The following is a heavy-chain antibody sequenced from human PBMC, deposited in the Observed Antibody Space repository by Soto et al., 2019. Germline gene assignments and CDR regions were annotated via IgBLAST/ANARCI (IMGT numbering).Heavy chain of an antibody. CDR1: GGTFSSYA. CDR3: ASETPYYYDSSAPGAFDT. J-gene: IGHJ3*02. Sequence: SVKVSCKASGGTFSSYAISWVRQAPGQGLEWMGGIIPIFGTANYAQKFQGRVTITADESTSTAYMELSSLRSEDTAVYYCASETPYYYDSSAPGAFDTWGQGTMVTVSS. CDR2: IIPIFGTA. V-gene: IGHV1-69*13. D-gene: IGHD3-22*01.